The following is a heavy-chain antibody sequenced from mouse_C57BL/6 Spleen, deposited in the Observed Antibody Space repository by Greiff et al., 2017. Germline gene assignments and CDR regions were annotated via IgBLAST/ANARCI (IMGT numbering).Heavy chain of an antibody. V-gene: IGHV1-4*01. Sequence: VQLQQSGAELARPGASVKMSCKASGYTFTSYTLHWVKQRPGQGLEWIGYINPSSGYTKYNQKFKDKATLTADKSSSTAYMQLSSLTSEASAVYYCANCDYDGFAYWGQGTLVTVSA. CDR1: GYTFTSYT. J-gene: IGHJ3*01. CDR2: INPSSGYT. D-gene: IGHD2-4*01. CDR3: ANCDYDGFAY.